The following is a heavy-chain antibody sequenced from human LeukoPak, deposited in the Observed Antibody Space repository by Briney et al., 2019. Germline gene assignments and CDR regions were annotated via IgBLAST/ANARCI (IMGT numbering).Heavy chain of an antibody. CDR1: GFTFSDYY. V-gene: IGHV3-11*04. Sequence: KSGGSLRLSCAASGFTFSDYYMSWIRQAPGKGLEWVSYISSSGSTIYYADSVKGRFTVSRDNAKNSLYLQMNSLRAEDTAVYYCAASAYDFWSGYYSGFDYWGQGTLVTVSS. CDR2: ISSSGSTI. J-gene: IGHJ4*02. CDR3: AASAYDFWSGYYSGFDY. D-gene: IGHD3-3*01.